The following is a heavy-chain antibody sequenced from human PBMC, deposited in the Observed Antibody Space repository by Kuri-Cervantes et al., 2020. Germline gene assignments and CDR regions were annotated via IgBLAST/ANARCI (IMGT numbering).Heavy chain of an antibody. CDR1: GGTFSSCA. V-gene: IGHV1-69*13. CDR2: IIPIFGTA. J-gene: IGHJ4*02. D-gene: IGHD3-10*01. CDR3: ARMGSGSYSIATDY. Sequence: SVKVSCKASGGTFSSCAISWVRQAPGQGLEWMGGIIPIFGTANYVQKFQGRVTITADESTSTAYMELSSLRSEDTAVYYCARMGSGSYSIATDYWGQGTLVTVSS.